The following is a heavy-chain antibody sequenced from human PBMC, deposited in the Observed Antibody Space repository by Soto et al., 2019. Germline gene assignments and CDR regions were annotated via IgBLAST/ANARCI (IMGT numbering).Heavy chain of an antibody. CDR2: IINXFGTE. V-gene: IGHV1-69*01. CDR3: ASEGGDDFHDTFDI. D-gene: IGHD2-21*02. Sequence: SVKVSCKASGATFSSYAISWVRQAPGQGLEWMGGIINXFGTEXYAQKFKGRVXXTADEYTXXDYMELRSMRSEDTAVYYCASEGGDDFHDTFDIWGQGTMVTVSS. J-gene: IGHJ3*02. CDR1: GATFSSYA.